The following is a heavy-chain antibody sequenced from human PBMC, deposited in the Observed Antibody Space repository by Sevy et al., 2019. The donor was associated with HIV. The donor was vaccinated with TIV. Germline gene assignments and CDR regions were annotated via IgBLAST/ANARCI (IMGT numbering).Heavy chain of an antibody. CDR2: IIPILGTV. V-gene: IGHV1-69*13. Sequence: ASVKVSCQASGGTFSSYGISWVRQAPGQGLEWMGGIIPILGTVNYAQKFQGSVTITADESTKTAYIELSSLRAEDTTVYYCARGGGNGWYYFDYWGQETLVTVSS. CDR1: GGTFSSYG. CDR3: ARGGGNGWYYFDY. J-gene: IGHJ4*02. D-gene: IGHD6-19*01.